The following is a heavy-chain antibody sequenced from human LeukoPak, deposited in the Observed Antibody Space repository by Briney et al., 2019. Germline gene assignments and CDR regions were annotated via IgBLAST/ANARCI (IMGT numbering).Heavy chain of an antibody. CDR3: ARGKTVVVPAAISYYYYMDV. CDR1: GGSFSGYY. CDR2: INHSGST. D-gene: IGHD2-2*02. J-gene: IGHJ6*03. V-gene: IGHV4-34*01. Sequence: SETLSLTCAVYGGSFSGYYWTWIRQPPGKGLEWIGEINHSGSTNYNPSLKSRVTISVDTSKNQFSLKLSSVTAADTAVYYCARGKTVVVPAAISYYYYMDVWGKGTTVTVSS.